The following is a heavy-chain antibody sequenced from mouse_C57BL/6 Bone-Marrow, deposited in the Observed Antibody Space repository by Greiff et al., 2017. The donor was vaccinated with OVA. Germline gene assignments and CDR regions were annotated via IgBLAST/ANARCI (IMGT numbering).Heavy chain of an antibody. Sequence: EVMLVESGGDLVKPGGSLKLSCAASGFTFSSYGMSWVRQTPDKRLEWVATISSGGSYTYYPDSVKGRFTISRDNAKNTLYLQMSSLKSEDTAMYYCARASDNLIGGAMDYWGQGTSVTVSS. CDR3: ARASDNLIGGAMDY. CDR2: ISSGGSYT. V-gene: IGHV5-6*02. D-gene: IGHD1-3*01. CDR1: GFTFSSYG. J-gene: IGHJ4*01.